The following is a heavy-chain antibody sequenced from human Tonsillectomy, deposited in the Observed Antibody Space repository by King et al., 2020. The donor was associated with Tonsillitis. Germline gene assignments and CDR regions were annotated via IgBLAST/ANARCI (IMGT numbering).Heavy chain of an antibody. Sequence: VQLVESGGGLVQPGGSLRLSCAASGFIFSNYAMSWVRQAPGKGLEWVSTISASGDSTYYADSVKGRFTISRDNSKNMLYVQMNSLRAEDTALYYCAKEGAVVDKHDPYYYGMVVGGQGTTVTVSS. CDR1: GFIFSNYA. J-gene: IGHJ6*02. V-gene: IGHV3-23*04. CDR2: ISASGDST. D-gene: IGHD3-22*01. CDR3: AKEGAVVDKHDPYYYGMVV.